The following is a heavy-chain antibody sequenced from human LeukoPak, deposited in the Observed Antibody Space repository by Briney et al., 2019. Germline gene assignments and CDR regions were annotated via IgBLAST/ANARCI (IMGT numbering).Heavy chain of an antibody. CDR1: GGSTSSYY. Sequence: SETLSLTCTVPGGSTSSYYWSWIRQPAGKGLEWIGRIYTSGSTNYNPSLKSRVTMSVDTSKNQFSLKLSSVTAADTAVYYCALGGQLVRDDAFDIWGQGTMVTVSS. CDR3: ALGGQLVRDDAFDI. J-gene: IGHJ3*02. V-gene: IGHV4-4*07. D-gene: IGHD6-6*01. CDR2: IYTSGST.